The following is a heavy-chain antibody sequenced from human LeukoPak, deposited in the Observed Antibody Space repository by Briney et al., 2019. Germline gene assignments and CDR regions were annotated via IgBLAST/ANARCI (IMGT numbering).Heavy chain of an antibody. CDR1: GGSISSSSYY. Sequence: SETLSLTCTVSGGSISSSSYYWGWIRQPPGKGLEWIGSIYYSGSTDYNPSLKSRVTISVDTSKNQFSLKLSSVTAADTAVYYCARRPRYYGSGNNYGMDVWGQGTTVTVSS. CDR3: ARRPRYYGSGNNYGMDV. CDR2: IYYSGST. D-gene: IGHD3-10*01. V-gene: IGHV4-39*01. J-gene: IGHJ6*02.